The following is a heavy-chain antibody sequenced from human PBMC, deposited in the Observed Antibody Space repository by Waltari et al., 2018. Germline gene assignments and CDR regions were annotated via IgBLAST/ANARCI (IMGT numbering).Heavy chain of an antibody. CDR3: ARARRASIAALRGFDY. CDR1: GGSFSGYY. J-gene: IGHJ4*02. Sequence: QVQLQQWGAGLLKPSETLSLTCAVYGGSFSGYYWSWIRQPPGKGLEWIGEINHSGSTNYNPSLKIRVTRSVDTAKNQFSLKLSSVTAADTAVYYCARARRASIAALRGFDYWGQGTLVTVSS. CDR2: INHSGST. D-gene: IGHD6-6*01. V-gene: IGHV4-34*01.